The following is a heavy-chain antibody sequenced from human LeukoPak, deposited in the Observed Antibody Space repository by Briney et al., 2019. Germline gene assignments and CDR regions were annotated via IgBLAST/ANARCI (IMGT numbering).Heavy chain of an antibody. CDR3: AKPPLRYSYGLIDY. D-gene: IGHD5-18*01. V-gene: IGHV3-23*01. Sequence: GGPLRLSCAASGFTFDDYGMSWVRQAPGKGLEWVSAISGSGGSTYYADSVKGRFTISRDNSKNTLYLQMNSLRAEDTAVYYCAKPPLRYSYGLIDYWGQGTLVTVSS. CDR1: GFTFDDYG. J-gene: IGHJ4*02. CDR2: ISGSGGST.